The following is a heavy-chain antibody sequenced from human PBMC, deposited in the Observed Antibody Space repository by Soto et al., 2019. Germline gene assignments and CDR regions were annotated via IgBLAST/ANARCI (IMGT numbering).Heavy chain of an antibody. J-gene: IGHJ5*02. V-gene: IGHV4-38-2*01. CDR2: IYHSGST. Sequence: TSETLSLTCAVSGYSISSGYYWGWIRQPPGKGLEWIGSIYHSGSTYYNPSLKSRVTISVDTSKNQFSLKLSSVTAADTAVYYCARAXDYDFCSGYPVNDWFNPWGQGTLVTVSS. CDR3: ARAXDYDFCSGYPVNDWFNP. D-gene: IGHD3-3*01. CDR1: GYSISSGYY.